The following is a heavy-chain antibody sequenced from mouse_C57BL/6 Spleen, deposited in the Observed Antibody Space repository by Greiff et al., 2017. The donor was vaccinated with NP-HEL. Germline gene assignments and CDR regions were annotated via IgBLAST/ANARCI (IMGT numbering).Heavy chain of an antibody. CDR3: ARSNYYGSRFYAMDY. V-gene: IGHV1-52*01. J-gene: IGHJ4*01. CDR2: IDPSDSET. CDR1: GYTFTSYW. Sequence: QVQLQQPGAELVRPGSSVKLSCKASGYTFTSYWMHWVKQRPIQGLEWIGNIDPSDSETHYNQKFKDKATLTVDKSSSTAYMQLSSLTSEASAVYYCARSNYYGSRFYAMDYWGQGTSVTVSS. D-gene: IGHD1-1*01.